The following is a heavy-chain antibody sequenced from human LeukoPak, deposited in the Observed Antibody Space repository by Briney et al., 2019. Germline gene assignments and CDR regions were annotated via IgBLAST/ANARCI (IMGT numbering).Heavy chain of an antibody. J-gene: IGHJ4*02. CDR2: ISGSGDST. V-gene: IGHV3-23*01. Sequence: GGSLRLSCAASGLTFSSYAMNWVRQAPGKGLQWVSAISGSGDSTYYADSVKGRFTISRDNSKNTLYLQMNSLRAEDTAVYYCARDVVVPAAMRYFDYWGQGTLVTVSS. D-gene: IGHD2-2*01. CDR3: ARDVVVPAAMRYFDY. CDR1: GLTFSSYA.